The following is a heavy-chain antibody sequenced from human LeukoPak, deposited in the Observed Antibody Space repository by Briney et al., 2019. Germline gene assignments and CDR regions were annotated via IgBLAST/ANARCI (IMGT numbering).Heavy chain of an antibody. CDR2: ISGSGGST. D-gene: IGHD3-22*01. Sequence: GGSLRLSCAASGFTFSSYAMSWVRQAPGKGLEWVSAISGSGGSTYYANSVKGRLTISRDNSKNTLYLQMGSLRAEDMAVYYCARGSRNYYDSSGYYYYWGQGTLVTVSS. J-gene: IGHJ4*02. CDR3: ARGSRNYYDSSGYYYY. CDR1: GFTFSSYA. V-gene: IGHV3-23*01.